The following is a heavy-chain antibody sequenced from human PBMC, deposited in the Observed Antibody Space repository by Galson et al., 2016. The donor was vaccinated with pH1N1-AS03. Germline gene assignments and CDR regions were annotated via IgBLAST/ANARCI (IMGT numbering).Heavy chain of an antibody. Sequence: SLRLSCAASGFTFSDFEMYWVRQAPGKGLQLISYITSSGATAYYADSVKGRFTISRDNTKNSLYLQMSLLRVEDTAVYFCATRPGYINAGGQGTLVTVAS. CDR3: ATRPGYINA. J-gene: IGHJ1*01. CDR2: ITSSGATA. D-gene: IGHD6-13*01. V-gene: IGHV3-48*03. CDR1: GFTFSDFE.